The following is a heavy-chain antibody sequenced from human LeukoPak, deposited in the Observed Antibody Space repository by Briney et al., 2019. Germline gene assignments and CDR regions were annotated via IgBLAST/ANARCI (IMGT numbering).Heavy chain of an antibody. J-gene: IGHJ3*02. Sequence: PSETLSLTCTVSGGSISSYYWSWIRQPPGKGLEWIGYIYYSGSTNYNPSLKSRATISVDTSKNQFSLKLSSVTAADTAVYYCASRRTGYCSSASCYIGAFDIWGQGTMVTVSS. CDR2: IYYSGST. D-gene: IGHD2-2*02. CDR3: ASRRTGYCSSASCYIGAFDI. V-gene: IGHV4-59*01. CDR1: GGSISSYY.